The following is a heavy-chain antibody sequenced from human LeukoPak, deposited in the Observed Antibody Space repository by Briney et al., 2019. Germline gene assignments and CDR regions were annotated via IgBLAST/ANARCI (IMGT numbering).Heavy chain of an antibody. Sequence: GASVKVSCKASGGTFSSYAISWVRQAPGRGLEWMGWMNPNSGNTGSAQRFQGRITMTRDTSISTAYMELSSLRSEDTAVYYCARGPLVRLPSSFDPWGQGTLVTVSS. D-gene: IGHD3-16*02. CDR3: ARGPLVRLPSSFDP. CDR1: GGTFSSYA. CDR2: MNPNSGNT. V-gene: IGHV1-8*02. J-gene: IGHJ5*02.